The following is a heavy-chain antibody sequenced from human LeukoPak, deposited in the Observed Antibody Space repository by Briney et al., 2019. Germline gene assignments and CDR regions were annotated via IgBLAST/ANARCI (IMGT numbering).Heavy chain of an antibody. D-gene: IGHD4-17*01. CDR3: ARGTMTTVTYYFDY. J-gene: IGHJ4*02. V-gene: IGHV4-39*07. CDR2: INHSGST. Sequence: PSETLSLTCTVSGDSFSSSSYFWDWIRQAPGKGLEWIGEINHSGSTNYNPSLKSRVTISVDTSKNQFSLELSSVTAADTAVYYCARGTMTTVTYYFDYWGQGTLVTVSS. CDR1: GDSFSSSSYF.